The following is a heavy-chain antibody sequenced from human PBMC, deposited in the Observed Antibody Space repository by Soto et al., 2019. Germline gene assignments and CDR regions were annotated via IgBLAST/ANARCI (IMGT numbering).Heavy chain of an antibody. D-gene: IGHD3-16*01. CDR1: GFTFSNAW. CDR2: IKSKIDGGTT. V-gene: IGHV3-15*07. Sequence: GGSLRLSCAASGFTFSNAWMNWVRQAPGKGLEWVGRIKSKIDGGTTDYTAPVKGRFTISRDDSKNTVYLQMNSLKIEDTAVYYCITVQSYDYDGNFYDTCGPGTLVLVSS. CDR3: ITVQSYDYDGNFYDT. J-gene: IGHJ1*01.